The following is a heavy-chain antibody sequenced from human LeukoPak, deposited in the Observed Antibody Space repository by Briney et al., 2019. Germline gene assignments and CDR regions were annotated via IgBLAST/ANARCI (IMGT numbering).Heavy chain of an antibody. Sequence: PSQTLSLTCTASGGSFSNRSYYWGWIRQPPGKGLQWIGSIYYSGGTFYNPSLKSRVTISVDTSKNQFSLKLSSVTAADTAVYYCARQELLPDYWGQGTLVTVSS. CDR3: ARQELLPDY. J-gene: IGHJ4*02. D-gene: IGHD2-15*01. CDR2: IYYSGGT. V-gene: IGHV4-39*01. CDR1: GGSFSNRSYY.